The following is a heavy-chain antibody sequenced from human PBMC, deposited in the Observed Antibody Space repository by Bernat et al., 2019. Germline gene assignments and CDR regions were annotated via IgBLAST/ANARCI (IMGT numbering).Heavy chain of an antibody. Sequence: QVQLVESGGGVVQPGRSLRLSCAASGFTFSSYGMHWVRQAPGKGLEWVAVISYDGSNKHNVDSVKGRFTISRDNSKNTLYLQMNSLRGEDTAVYYCAKDTHAGYSSSWYYYYYGMDVWDQGTTVIVSS. CDR2: ISYDGSNK. D-gene: IGHD6-13*01. CDR3: AKDTHAGYSSSWYYYYYGMDV. V-gene: IGHV3-30*18. J-gene: IGHJ6*02. CDR1: GFTFSSYG.